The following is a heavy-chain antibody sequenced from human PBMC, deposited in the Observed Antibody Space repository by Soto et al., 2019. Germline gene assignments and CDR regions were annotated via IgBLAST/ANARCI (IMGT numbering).Heavy chain of an antibody. J-gene: IGHJ4*02. Sequence: ASVKVSCKASGYTFTNYGISWVRQAPGQGLEWMGWISAYNGNTNYAQKLQGRVTMTTDTSTSTAYMELRSLRSDDTAVYYCARVGRGYPAIIVYYFDYWGQGTLVTVSS. V-gene: IGHV1-18*04. CDR2: ISAYNGNT. CDR3: ARVGRGYPAIIVYYFDY. D-gene: IGHD3-16*02. CDR1: GYTFTNYG.